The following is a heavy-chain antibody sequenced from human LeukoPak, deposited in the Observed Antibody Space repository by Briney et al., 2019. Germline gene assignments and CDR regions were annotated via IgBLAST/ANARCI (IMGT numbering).Heavy chain of an antibody. CDR2: ISGSGGST. J-gene: IGHJ4*02. CDR1: GFTFSSYA. Sequence: GGSLRLSCAASGFTFSSYAMSWVRQAPGKGLEWVSAISGSGGSTYYADSVKGRFTISRDNSKNTLYLQMNSLRAEDTAVYYCARDRNYYDSSGYSYRDYWGQGTLVTVSS. V-gene: IGHV3-23*01. CDR3: ARDRNYYDSSGYSYRDY. D-gene: IGHD3-22*01.